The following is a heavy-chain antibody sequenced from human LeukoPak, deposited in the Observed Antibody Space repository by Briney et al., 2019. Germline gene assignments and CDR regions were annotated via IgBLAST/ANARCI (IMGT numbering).Heavy chain of an antibody. CDR2: ISAYNGNT. V-gene: IGHV1-18*01. J-gene: IGHJ2*01. CDR3: ARAPKSRYYYDSSGLYWYFDL. CDR1: GYTFTSYG. Sequence: ASVKVSCKASGYTFTSYGISWVRQAPGQGLEWMGWISAYNGNTNYAQKLQGRVTMTTDTSTSTAYMELRGLRSDDTAVYYCARAPKSRYYYDSSGLYWYFDLWGRGTLVTVSS. D-gene: IGHD3-22*01.